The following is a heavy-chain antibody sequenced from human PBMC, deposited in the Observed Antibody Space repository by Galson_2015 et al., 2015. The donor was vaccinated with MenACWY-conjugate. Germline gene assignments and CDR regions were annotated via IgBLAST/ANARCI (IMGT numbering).Heavy chain of an antibody. V-gene: IGHV3-15*01. CDR3: TTGFSSSWYY. CDR1: GLSIRNAW. J-gene: IGHJ4*02. D-gene: IGHD6-13*01. Sequence: SLRLSCAVSGLSIRNAWMSWVRQAPGKGLEWVGHIKSRSDGGTTDYAAPVKGRFTILRDDSKNTLNLQVNSLKTEDTAVYYCTTGFSSSWYYWGQGTLVTVSS. CDR2: IKSRSDGGTT.